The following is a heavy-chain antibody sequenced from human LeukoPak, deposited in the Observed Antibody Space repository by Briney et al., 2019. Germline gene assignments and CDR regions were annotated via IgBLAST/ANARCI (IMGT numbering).Heavy chain of an antibody. D-gene: IGHD2-15*01. CDR3: ARAGVSNCSGGSCYGDDAFDI. Sequence: PGGSLRLSCAASGFTFSDYYMSWIRQAPGKGLEWVSYISSSGSTIYYADSVKGRFTISRDNAKNSLYLQMNSLRAEDTAVYYCARAGVSNCSGGSCYGDDAFDIWGQGTMVTVSS. CDR2: ISSSGSTI. CDR1: GFTFSDYY. V-gene: IGHV3-11*01. J-gene: IGHJ3*02.